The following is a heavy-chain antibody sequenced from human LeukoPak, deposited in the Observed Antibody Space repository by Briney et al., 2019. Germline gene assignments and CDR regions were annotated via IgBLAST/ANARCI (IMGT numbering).Heavy chain of an antibody. D-gene: IGHD7-27*01. J-gene: IGHJ4*02. CDR2: IYYSGST. V-gene: IGHV4-59*01. Sequence: SETLSLTCTVSGGSISSYYWSWIRQPPEKGLEWIGYIYYSGSTNYNPSLKSRVTISVDTSKNQFSLKLSSVTAADTAVYYCARAPNWDYFDYWGQGTLVTVSS. CDR3: ARAPNWDYFDY. CDR1: GGSISSYY.